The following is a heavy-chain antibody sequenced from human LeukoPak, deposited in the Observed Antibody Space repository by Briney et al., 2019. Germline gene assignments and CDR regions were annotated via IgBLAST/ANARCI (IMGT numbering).Heavy chain of an antibody. CDR2: INPTSGVT. CDR1: GYTFSAYY. V-gene: IGHV1-2*06. CDR3: ARDYSVDSSGSITRGY. D-gene: IGHD3-22*01. Sequence: GASVKVSCKASGYTFSAYYIHWVRQAPGQGLEWMGRINPTSGVTNYAQNFQGRVTMTRDMSISTAHMELSRLRSDDTAVYYCARDYSVDSSGSITRGYWGQGTLVTVSS. J-gene: IGHJ4*02.